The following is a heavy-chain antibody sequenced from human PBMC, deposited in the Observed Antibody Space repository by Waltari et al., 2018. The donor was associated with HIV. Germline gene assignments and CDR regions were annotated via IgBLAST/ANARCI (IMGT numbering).Heavy chain of an antibody. CDR2: ISAYNGNT. V-gene: IGHV1-18*01. CDR1: GYPFTSHG. CDR3: ARVTGQPWYDSSGYYSNYFDY. J-gene: IGHJ4*02. Sequence: QVQLVQSGAEVKKPGASVKVSCKASGYPFTSHGISWVRQAPGQGLEWMGWISAYNGNTNYAQKLQGRVTMTTDTSTSTAYMELRSLRSDDTAVYYCARVTGQPWYDSSGYYSNYFDYWGQGTLVTVSS. D-gene: IGHD3-22*01.